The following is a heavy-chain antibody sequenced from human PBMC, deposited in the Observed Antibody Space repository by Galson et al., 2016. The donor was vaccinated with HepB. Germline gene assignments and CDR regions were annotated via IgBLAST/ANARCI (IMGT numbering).Heavy chain of an antibody. CDR3: SSKGKEWLVHGYFDY. CDR2: LYFGANT. CDR1: GGSINSSSFY. J-gene: IGHJ4*02. Sequence: SETLSLTCSVSGGSINSSSFYWCWIRQSPGRGLEWIGTLYFGANTYYNPSLKSRVTISVDTSNNQFSLKLTSVTAEDTAIYYCSSKGKEWLVHGYFDYWGQGTLATVSS. D-gene: IGHD6-19*01. V-gene: IGHV4-39*01.